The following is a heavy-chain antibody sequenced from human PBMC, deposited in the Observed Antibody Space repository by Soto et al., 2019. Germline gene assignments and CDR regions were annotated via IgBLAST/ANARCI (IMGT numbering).Heavy chain of an antibody. CDR2: IYWDDDK. V-gene: IGHV2-5*02. J-gene: IGHJ4*02. CDR1: GFSLSTSEVG. CDR3: ALSRQTTYVFAY. Sequence: GSGPTLVNPTQTLTVTCTFSGFSLSTSEVGVGWIRQPPGKALEWLALIYWDDDKRYSPSLKSRLIITKDTSKNQVVLTLTNMDPADTATYYCALSRQTTYVFAYWGQGALVTVSS. D-gene: IGHD4-17*01.